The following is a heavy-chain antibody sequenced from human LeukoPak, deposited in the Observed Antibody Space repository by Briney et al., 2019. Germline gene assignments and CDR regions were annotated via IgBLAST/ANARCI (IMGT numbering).Heavy chain of an antibody. D-gene: IGHD3-3*01. Sequence: SETLSLTCAVYGGSFSGFYWSWIRQPPGKGLEWIGDINHSGGTNYIPSLKSRVTISVDTSKNQFSLKVTSVTAADTAVYYCARQTGAGLFILPGGQGTLVTVSS. V-gene: IGHV4-34*01. J-gene: IGHJ4*02. CDR1: GGSFSGFY. CDR2: INHSGGT. CDR3: ARQTGAGLFILP.